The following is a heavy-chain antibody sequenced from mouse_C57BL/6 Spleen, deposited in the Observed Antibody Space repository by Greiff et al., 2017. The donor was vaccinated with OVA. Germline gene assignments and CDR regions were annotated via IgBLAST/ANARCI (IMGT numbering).Heavy chain of an antibody. D-gene: IGHD1-1*01. CDR2: INPNYGTT. V-gene: IGHV1-39*01. J-gene: IGHJ2*01. CDR1: GYSFTDYN. Sequence: EVQGVESGPELVKPGASVKISCKASGYSFTDYNMNWVKQSNGKSLEWIGVINPNYGTTSYNQKFKGKATLTVDQSSSTAYMQLNSLTSEDSAVYYCARGIYYYGMYYFDYWGQGTTLTVSS. CDR3: ARGIYYYGMYYFDY.